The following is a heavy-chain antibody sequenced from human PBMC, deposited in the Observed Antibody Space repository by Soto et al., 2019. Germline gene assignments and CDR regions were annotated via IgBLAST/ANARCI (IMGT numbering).Heavy chain of an antibody. CDR3: VRQYYYGSGSYPN. J-gene: IGHJ4*02. D-gene: IGHD3-10*01. CDR1: GGSISSSSYY. CDR2: IYYSGST. V-gene: IGHV4-39*01. Sequence: KPSETLSLTCTVSGGSISSSSYYWGWIRQPPGKGLEWIGSIYYSGSTYYNPSLKSRVTISVDTSKNQFSLKLSSVTAADTAVYYCVRQYYYGSGSYPNWGQGTLVTVSS.